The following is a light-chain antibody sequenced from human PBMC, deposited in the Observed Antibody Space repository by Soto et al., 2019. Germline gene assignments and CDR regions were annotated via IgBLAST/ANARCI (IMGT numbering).Light chain of an antibody. J-gene: IGKJ4*01. CDR2: DAT. V-gene: IGKV1-33*01. CDR3: QQYDSLVT. CDR1: QDITNY. Sequence: DFQMTQSPSSLSASVGDRVTITCQASQDITNYLNWYQQKPGTAPKLLISDATNLESGVPSRFSGSGSGTVFTFTISSLQPEDIATYYCQQYDSLVTFGGGTKVEI.